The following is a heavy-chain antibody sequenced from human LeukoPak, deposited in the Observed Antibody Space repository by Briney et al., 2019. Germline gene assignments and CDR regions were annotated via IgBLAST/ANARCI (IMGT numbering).Heavy chain of an antibody. CDR3: ARRTHDGRSHHYFDY. V-gene: IGHV4-34*01. J-gene: IGHJ4*02. CDR2: VYYSGST. D-gene: IGHD2-15*01. CDR1: GGSFSGDF. Sequence: SETLSLTCAVYGGSFSGDFWSWIRQSPGKELEWIGTVYYSGSTAYNPSLKSRVTISVDTSKNQFSLRVTSVTAADTAVYYCARRTHDGRSHHYFDYWGQGTLVTVSS.